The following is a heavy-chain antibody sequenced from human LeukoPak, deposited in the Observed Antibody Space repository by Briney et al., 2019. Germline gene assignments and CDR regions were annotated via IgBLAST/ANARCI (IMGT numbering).Heavy chain of an antibody. Sequence: SETLSLTCIVSGSSISSGYYWGWIRQPPGKGLEWFGSIYHSGSTHYNPSLKSRVTISVDTSKNQFSLKLSSVTAADTAVYYCASFYGSGFSFDYWGQGTLVTVSS. J-gene: IGHJ4*02. V-gene: IGHV4-38-2*02. CDR1: GSSISSGYY. CDR2: IYHSGST. D-gene: IGHD3-10*01. CDR3: ASFYGSGFSFDY.